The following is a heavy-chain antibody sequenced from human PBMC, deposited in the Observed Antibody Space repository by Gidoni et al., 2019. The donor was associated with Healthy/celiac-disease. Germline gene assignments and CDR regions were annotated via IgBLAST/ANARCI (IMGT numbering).Heavy chain of an antibody. V-gene: IGHV1-8*01. CDR3: ARGPGAASFDY. J-gene: IGHJ4*02. Sequence: GYAQKFQGRVTMTRNTSISTAYMELSSLRSEDTAVYYCARGPGAASFDYWGQGTLVTVSS. D-gene: IGHD6-13*01.